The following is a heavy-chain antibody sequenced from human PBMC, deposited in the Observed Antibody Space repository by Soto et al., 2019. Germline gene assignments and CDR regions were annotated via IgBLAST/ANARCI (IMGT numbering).Heavy chain of an antibody. CDR1: GFTFSSYG. V-gene: IGHV3-30*18. Sequence: PGGSLRLSCAASGFTFSSYGMHWVRQAPGKGLEWVAVISYDGSNKYYADSVKGRFTISRDNSKNTLYLQMNSLRAEDTAVYYCANIPSYYDSSGYDYWGQGTLVTVSS. CDR3: ANIPSYYDSSGYDY. CDR2: ISYDGSNK. J-gene: IGHJ4*02. D-gene: IGHD3-22*01.